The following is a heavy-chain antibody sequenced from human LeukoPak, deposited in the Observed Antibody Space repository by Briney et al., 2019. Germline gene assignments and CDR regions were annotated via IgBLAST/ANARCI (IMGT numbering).Heavy chain of an antibody. V-gene: IGHV3-30*01. CDR1: GFTFSSYA. Sequence: PGRSLRLSCAASGFTFSSYAMHWVRQAPGKGLEWGAVISYDGSNKYYADSVKGRFTISRDNSKNTLYLQMNSLRAEDTAVYYCARVRAGGRSSWALNYWGQGTLVTVSS. J-gene: IGHJ4*02. CDR2: ISYDGSNK. D-gene: IGHD6-13*01. CDR3: ARVRAGGRSSWALNY.